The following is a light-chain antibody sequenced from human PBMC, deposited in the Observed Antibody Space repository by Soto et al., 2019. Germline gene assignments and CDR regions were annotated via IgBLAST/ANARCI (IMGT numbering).Light chain of an antibody. CDR2: AAS. V-gene: IGKV1-8*01. Sequence: AIRMTQSPSSLSASTGDRVTITCRASQGISSYLAWYQQKPGKAPKLLIYAASTLQSGVPSRFSGSGSWTDFTLTISCLQSEDFATYYCQQYYSYPPTTFGQGTRLEIK. J-gene: IGKJ5*01. CDR1: QGISSY. CDR3: QQYYSYPPTT.